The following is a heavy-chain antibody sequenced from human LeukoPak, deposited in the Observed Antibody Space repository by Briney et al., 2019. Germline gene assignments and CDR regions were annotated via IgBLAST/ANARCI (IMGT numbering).Heavy chain of an antibody. Sequence: ASVKVSCKASGYTFTSYAMNWVRQAPGQGLEWMGWISAYNGNTNYAQKLQGRVTMTTDTSTSTAYMELRSLRSDDTAVYYCARSQYSSIPADYWGQGTLVTVSS. V-gene: IGHV1-18*01. J-gene: IGHJ4*02. CDR1: GYTFTSYA. D-gene: IGHD6-13*01. CDR3: ARSQYSSIPADY. CDR2: ISAYNGNT.